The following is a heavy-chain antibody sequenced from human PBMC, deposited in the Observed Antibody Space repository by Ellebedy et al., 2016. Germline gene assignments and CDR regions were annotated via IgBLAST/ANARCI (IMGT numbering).Heavy chain of an antibody. CDR3: ARGAAQETYYDILTYSYFDY. Sequence: ASVKVSCKASGYTFTSYAMHWVRQAPGQRLEWMGWINAGNGNTKYSQKFQGRVTITRDTSASTAYMELSSLRSEDTAVDYCARGAAQETYYDILTYSYFDYWGQGTLVTVSS. D-gene: IGHD3-9*01. CDR2: INAGNGNT. J-gene: IGHJ4*02. CDR1: GYTFTSYA. V-gene: IGHV1-3*01.